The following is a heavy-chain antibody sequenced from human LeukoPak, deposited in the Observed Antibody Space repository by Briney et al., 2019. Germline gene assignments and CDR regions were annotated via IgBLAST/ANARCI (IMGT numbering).Heavy chain of an antibody. Sequence: PRGSHRLSCAASGFTFSSYWMYWVRQAPGKGLVWVSGINSDGSSTNYADSVKGPFTIYRDNAKNTLYLQMNSLRAEDTAVYYCAKTYYYDRSGYYYENAFDTWGQGTMLTVPS. CDR3: AKTYYYDRSGYYYENAFDT. CDR1: GFTFSSYW. CDR2: INSDGSST. V-gene: IGHV3-74*01. J-gene: IGHJ3*02. D-gene: IGHD3-22*01.